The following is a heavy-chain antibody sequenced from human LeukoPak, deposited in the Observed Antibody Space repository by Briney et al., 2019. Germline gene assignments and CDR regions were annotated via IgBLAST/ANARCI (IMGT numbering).Heavy chain of an antibody. Sequence: PGGSLRLSCAASGFTFSSYWMHWVRHAPGKGLVWVSAISDSGAGTYYADSMKGRFTISRDNSKNTLYLQMNSLRAEDTAVYYCARDPHRGFDYWGQGTLVTVSS. V-gene: IGHV3-23*01. CDR3: ARDPHRGFDY. J-gene: IGHJ4*02. CDR1: GFTFSSYW. CDR2: ISDSGAGT.